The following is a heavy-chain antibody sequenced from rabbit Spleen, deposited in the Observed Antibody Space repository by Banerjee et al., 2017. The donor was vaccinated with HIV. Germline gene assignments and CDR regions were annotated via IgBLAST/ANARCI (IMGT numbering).Heavy chain of an antibody. CDR1: GFSFSTSYY. CDR2: IYGGSSGRT. J-gene: IGHJ4*01. V-gene: IGHV1S45*01. Sequence: QEQLVESGGGLVQPEGSLTLTCTASGFSFSTSYYMCWVRQAPGKGLEWIACIYGGSSGRTYYASWAKGRFIMSRTSSTTVTLQMTSLTAADTATYFCARDGRSTSAWSFNLWGPGTLVTVS. CDR3: ARDGRSTSAWSFNL. D-gene: IGHD1-1*01.